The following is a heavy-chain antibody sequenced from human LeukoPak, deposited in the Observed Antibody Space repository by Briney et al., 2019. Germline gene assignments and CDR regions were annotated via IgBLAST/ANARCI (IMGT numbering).Heavy chain of an antibody. Sequence: PGRSLRLSCAASGFTFDDYAMHWVRQAPGKGLEWVSGISWNSGSIGYADSVKGRFTISRDNAKNSLYLQMNSLRAEDMALYYCAKDMGPDGSGYPFDYRGQGTLVTVSS. CDR2: ISWNSGSI. J-gene: IGHJ4*02. D-gene: IGHD3-22*01. V-gene: IGHV3-9*03. CDR1: GFTFDDYA. CDR3: AKDMGPDGSGYPFDY.